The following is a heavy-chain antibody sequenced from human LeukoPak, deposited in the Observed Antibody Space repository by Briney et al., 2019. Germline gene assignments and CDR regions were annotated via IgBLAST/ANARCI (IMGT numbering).Heavy chain of an antibody. Sequence: SETLSLTCAVYGGSFSDYWYAWIRQSPGKGLEWMGEINHSGTTTYNPSLKSRVTISVDTSKNQFSLKLSSVTAADTAVYYCARDYSSGWYIGSWFDPWGQGTLVTVSS. CDR1: GGSFSDYW. V-gene: IGHV4-34*01. J-gene: IGHJ5*02. CDR3: ARDYSSGWYIGSWFDP. D-gene: IGHD6-19*01. CDR2: INHSGTT.